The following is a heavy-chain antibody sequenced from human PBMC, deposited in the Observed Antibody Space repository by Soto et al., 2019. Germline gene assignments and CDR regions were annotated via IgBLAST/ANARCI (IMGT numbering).Heavy chain of an antibody. CDR3: AKERKAGSGGYTTLQNYNSVMAV. CDR1: GGSISSYY. CDR2: IYYSGST. J-gene: IGHJ6*04. Sequence: PSETLSLTCTVSGGSISSYYWSWIRQPPGKGLEWIGYIYYSGSTNYNPSLKSRVTISVDTSKNQFSLKLSSVTAADTAVYYCAKERKAGSGGYTTLQNYNSVMAVGGKGTTVTVSS. V-gene: IGHV4-59*01. D-gene: IGHD6-19*01.